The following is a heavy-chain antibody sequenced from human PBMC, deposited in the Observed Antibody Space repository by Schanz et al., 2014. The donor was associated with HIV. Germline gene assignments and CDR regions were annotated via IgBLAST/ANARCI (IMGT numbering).Heavy chain of an antibody. V-gene: IGHV1-2*02. D-gene: IGHD5-12*01. CDR3: TRSRYELHWLDL. J-gene: IGHJ5*02. CDR2: IKPNSGET. Sequence: QVQLVQSGAEVKKPGSSVKVSCKASGYTFNSYGIVWVRQAPGQGLEWMGWIKPNSGETKFARKFQGRVTMTRDTSINTAYMELRRLTYDDTAVYYCTRSRYELHWLDLWGQGTLVTVSS. CDR1: GYTFNSYG.